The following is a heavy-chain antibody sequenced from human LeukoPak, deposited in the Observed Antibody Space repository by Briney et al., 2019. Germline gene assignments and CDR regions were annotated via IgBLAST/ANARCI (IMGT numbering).Heavy chain of an antibody. V-gene: IGHV3-7*05. CDR1: GFTFSSSW. Sequence: GGSLRLSCAAFGFTFSSSWMTWVRQAPGKGLEWVAHINEDGSDKYYVDSVTGRFSISRDNTKHSLYLQMSSLRAEDTAVYYCATWSNAWEFDYWGQGTLVSVSS. J-gene: IGHJ4*02. CDR2: INEDGSDK. D-gene: IGHD1-26*01. CDR3: ATWSNAWEFDY.